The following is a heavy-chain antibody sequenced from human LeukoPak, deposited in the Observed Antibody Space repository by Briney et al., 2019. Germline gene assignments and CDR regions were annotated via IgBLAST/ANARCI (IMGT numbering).Heavy chain of an antibody. D-gene: IGHD3-10*01. CDR1: GYTFTNYG. V-gene: IGHV1-18*01. CDR2: ISAYNGNT. Sequence: ASVKVSCKTSGYTFTNYGISWVRQAPGQGLEWMGWISAYNGNTNYAQKLQGRVTMTTDTSTSTAYMELRSLRSDDTAVYYCARDIPDLWFGELARFDYWGQGTLVTVSS. J-gene: IGHJ4*02. CDR3: ARDIPDLWFGELARFDY.